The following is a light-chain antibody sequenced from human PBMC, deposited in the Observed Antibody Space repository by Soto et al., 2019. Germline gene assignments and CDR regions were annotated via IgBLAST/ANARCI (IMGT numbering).Light chain of an antibody. J-gene: IGLJ1*01. CDR1: SSDVGFYNF. CDR3: ASYAGTKLFV. V-gene: IGLV2-8*01. Sequence: QSVRTQPPSASVSPGQSLTISCTGTSSDVGFYNFVSWYQQRPGKAPKLVIYEVTKRPSGVPDRFSGSKSGSTASLTVSGLQADDEADYYCASYAGTKLFVFGSGTKVTVL. CDR2: EVT.